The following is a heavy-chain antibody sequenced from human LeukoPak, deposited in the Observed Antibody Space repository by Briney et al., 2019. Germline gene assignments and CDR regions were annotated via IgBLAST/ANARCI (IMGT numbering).Heavy chain of an antibody. Sequence: GGSLRLSCAASGFTFSNYGMSWVRQAPGTGLEWVAGISGSGGNTYYADSVKGRFTISRDNAKNSLYLQMNSLRAEDTAVYYCAREGGYPDYWGQGTLVTVSS. CDR3: AREGGYPDY. V-gene: IGHV3-23*01. D-gene: IGHD5-12*01. CDR2: ISGSGGNT. J-gene: IGHJ4*02. CDR1: GFTFSNYG.